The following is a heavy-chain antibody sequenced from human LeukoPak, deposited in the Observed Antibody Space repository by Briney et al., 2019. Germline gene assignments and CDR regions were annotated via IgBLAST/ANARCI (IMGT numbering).Heavy chain of an antibody. CDR3: ARDLPDYYDSSGLRGD. J-gene: IGHJ4*02. V-gene: IGHV3-21*01. CDR1: GFTFSSYS. CDR2: ISSSSSYI. D-gene: IGHD3-22*01. Sequence: PGGSLRLSCAPSGFTFSSYSMNWVRQAPGKGLEWVSSISSSSSYIYYADSVKGRFTISRDNAKNSLYLQMNSLRAEDTAVYYCARDLPDYYDSSGLRGDWGQGTLVTVSS.